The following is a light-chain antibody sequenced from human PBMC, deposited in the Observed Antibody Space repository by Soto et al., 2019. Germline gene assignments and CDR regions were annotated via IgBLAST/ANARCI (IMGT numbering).Light chain of an antibody. Sequence: QSALTQPASVSGSPGQSITISCTGTSSDVGGYNYVSWYQQHPGKAPKLMIYDVSSQPSGVSNRFSGSKSGNTASLTISGLQAEDEADYYCTSYTSSSTRGVFGGGTQLTVL. J-gene: IGLJ2*01. CDR1: SSDVGGYNY. V-gene: IGLV2-14*03. CDR3: TSYTSSSTRGV. CDR2: DVS.